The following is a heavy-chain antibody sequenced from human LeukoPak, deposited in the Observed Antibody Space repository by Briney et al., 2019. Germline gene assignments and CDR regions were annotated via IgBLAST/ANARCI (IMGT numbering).Heavy chain of an antibody. V-gene: IGHV4-59*08. D-gene: IGHD3-10*01. J-gene: IGHJ4*02. CDR1: GGSISSYY. Sequence: PSETLSLTCTVSGGSISSYYWSWIRQPPGKGLEWIGYIYYSGSTNYNPSLKSRVTISVDTSKNQFSLKLSSVTAADPAVYYCASQITKVRGGYYFDYWGQGTLVTVSS. CDR3: ASQITKVRGGYYFDY. CDR2: IYYSGST.